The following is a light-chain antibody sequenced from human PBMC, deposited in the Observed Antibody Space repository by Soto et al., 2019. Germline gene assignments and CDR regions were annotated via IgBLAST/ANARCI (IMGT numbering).Light chain of an antibody. Sequence: QSVLTQPPSASGTPGQRVTISCSGSSSNIGSNTVNWYQQLPGTAPKLLFYTDYQRPPGVPGRFSGSKSGTSASLAISGLQSEDEADYYCAAWDDSLNAYVFGTGTKLTVL. CDR3: AAWDDSLNAYV. V-gene: IGLV1-44*01. CDR1: SSNIGSNT. J-gene: IGLJ1*01. CDR2: TDY.